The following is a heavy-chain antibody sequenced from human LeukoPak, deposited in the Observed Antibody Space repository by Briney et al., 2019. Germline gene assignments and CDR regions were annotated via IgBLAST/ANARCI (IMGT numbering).Heavy chain of an antibody. D-gene: IGHD1-26*01. V-gene: IGHV3-23*01. CDR3: AKRGGGSYSYNY. CDR2: ISGSGATI. J-gene: IGHJ4*02. Sequence: PGGSLRLSCVASDFTFSNYAMSWVRQAPGKVLEWVSVISGSGATIYYADSVKGRFTISRDNSKNTLFLQMNSLRAEDTAVYFCAKRGGGSYSYNYWGQGTLVTVSS. CDR1: DFTFSNYA.